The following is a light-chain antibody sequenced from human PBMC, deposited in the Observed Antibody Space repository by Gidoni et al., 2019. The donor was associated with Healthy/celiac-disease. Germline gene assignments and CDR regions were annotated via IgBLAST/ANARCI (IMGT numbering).Light chain of an antibody. J-gene: IGKJ4*01. CDR3: QHYGSSPLT. V-gene: IGKV3-20*01. Sequence: DIVLTQSPGTLSLSPWERATISCSASQSVSSSYLAWYQQKPGQAPRLLIYGSSSRATGIPDRFSGSVSGTDFTLTISRLEPEDFAVYYCQHYGSSPLTFGGGTKVEIK. CDR2: GSS. CDR1: QSVSSSY.